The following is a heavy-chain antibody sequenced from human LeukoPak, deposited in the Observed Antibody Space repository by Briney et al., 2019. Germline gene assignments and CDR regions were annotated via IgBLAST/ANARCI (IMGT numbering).Heavy chain of an antibody. J-gene: IGHJ4*02. CDR3: AKRYCSSTSCYDFFDY. V-gene: IGHV3-23*01. Sequence: GGSLRLSCAVSGFTFSYYAMSWVRQAPGKGLEWVSGISGGGNSTYYVDSVKGRFTISRDNSKNTLFLQMNSLRAEDTAIYYCAKRYCSSTSCYDFFDYGGQGTLVTVSS. CDR1: GFTFSYYA. D-gene: IGHD2-2*01. CDR2: ISGGGNST.